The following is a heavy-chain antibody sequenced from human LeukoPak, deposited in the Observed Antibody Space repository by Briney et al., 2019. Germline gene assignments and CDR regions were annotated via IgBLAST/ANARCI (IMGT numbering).Heavy chain of an antibody. Sequence: SETLSLTCTVSGGSISSYYWSWIRQPPGKGLEWIGYIYTSGSTNYNPSLKSRVTISVDTSKNQFSLKLSSVTAADTAVYYCAGSFDYLLFDYWGQGTLVTVSS. D-gene: IGHD2/OR15-2a*01. CDR2: IYTSGST. J-gene: IGHJ4*02. V-gene: IGHV4-4*09. CDR3: AGSFDYLLFDY. CDR1: GGSISSYY.